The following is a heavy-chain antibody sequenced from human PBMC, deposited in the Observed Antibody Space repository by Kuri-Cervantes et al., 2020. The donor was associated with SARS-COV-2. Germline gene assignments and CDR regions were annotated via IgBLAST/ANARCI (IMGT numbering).Heavy chain of an antibody. J-gene: IGHJ5*02. CDR2: IYYSGST. V-gene: IGHV4-59*01. CDR3: ARGARDGYDYWFDP. Sequence: SETLSLTCTVSGGSISSYYWSWIRQPPGKGLEWIGYIYYSGSTNNNPSLKSRVTISVDTSKNQFSLKLSSVTAADTAIYYCARGARDGYDYWFDPWGQGTLVTVSS. D-gene: IGHD5-24*01. CDR1: GGSISSYY.